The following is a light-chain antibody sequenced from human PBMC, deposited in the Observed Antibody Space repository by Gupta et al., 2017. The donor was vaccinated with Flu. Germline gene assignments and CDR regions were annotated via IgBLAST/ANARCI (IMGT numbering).Light chain of an antibody. J-gene: IGKJ4*01. CDR1: QSVASTF. CDR2: GAS. Sequence: ELVLTQSPGTLSLSPGERATLSCRASQSVASTFLAWYQQKPGQAPRLLIYGASRRATGIPDRFSGTGSGTDFTLTISRLEPEDSAVYYCQQYGSSLLFGGGTKVEIK. CDR3: QQYGSSLL. V-gene: IGKV3-20*01.